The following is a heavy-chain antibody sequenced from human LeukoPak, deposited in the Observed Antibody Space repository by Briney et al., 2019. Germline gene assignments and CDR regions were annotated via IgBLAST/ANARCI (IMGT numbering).Heavy chain of an antibody. CDR1: GGSISSGDYY. CDR3: ARRGRYYYGMDV. V-gene: IGHV4-30-4*01. J-gene: IGHJ6*02. CDR2: IYYSGST. Sequence: SETLSLTCTVSGGSISSGDYYWSWIRQPPGKGLEWIGYIYYSGSTYYNPSLKIRVTISVDTSKNQFSLRLSSVTAVDTAVYYCARRGRYYYGMDVWGQGTTVTVSS.